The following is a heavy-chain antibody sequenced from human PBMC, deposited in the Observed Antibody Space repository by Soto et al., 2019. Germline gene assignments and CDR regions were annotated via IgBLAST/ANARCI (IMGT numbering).Heavy chain of an antibody. J-gene: IGHJ6*02. CDR1: GDSVSSNSVV. Sequence: PSQTLSLTCAISGDSVSSNSVVWNWIRQSPSRGLEWLGRTYYRSKWYNDYAVSVKSRITINPDTSKNQFSLQLNSVTPEDTAVYYCARVRRYDYYGMDVWGQATTVTVSS. V-gene: IGHV6-1*01. D-gene: IGHD4-17*01. CDR3: ARVRRYDYYGMDV. CDR2: TYYRSKWYN.